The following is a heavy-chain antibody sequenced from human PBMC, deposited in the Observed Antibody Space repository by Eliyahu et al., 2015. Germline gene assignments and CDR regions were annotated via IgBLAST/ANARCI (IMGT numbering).Heavy chain of an antibody. D-gene: IGHD6-13*01. J-gene: IGHJ4*02. CDR1: GITFSTYG. CDR2: ITYDGINK. V-gene: IGHV3-30*03. CDR3: ASSGKYSGTWSFDF. Sequence: QAQLVESGGAVVQPGQSLXLSCAASGITFSTYGMHWVRPAPGKGLEWVAGITYDGINKYYADSMKGRFTISRDNSKNTLFLQMNSLRAEDTAVYYCASSGKYSGTWSFDFWGQGTLVTVSS.